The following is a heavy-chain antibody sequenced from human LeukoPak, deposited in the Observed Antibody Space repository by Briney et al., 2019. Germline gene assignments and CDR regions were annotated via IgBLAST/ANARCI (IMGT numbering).Heavy chain of an antibody. J-gene: IGHJ5*02. CDR1: GYTFTSYG. Sequence: ASVKVSCKASGYTFTSYGISWVRQAPGQGLEWMGWISAYNGNTNYAQKLQGRVTITRDTSASTAHMELSSLRSEDTAVYYCVRPVDYNNYRNNWFDPWGQGTLVTVSS. CDR3: VRPVDYNNYRNNWFDP. D-gene: IGHD4-11*01. V-gene: IGHV1-18*01. CDR2: ISAYNGNT.